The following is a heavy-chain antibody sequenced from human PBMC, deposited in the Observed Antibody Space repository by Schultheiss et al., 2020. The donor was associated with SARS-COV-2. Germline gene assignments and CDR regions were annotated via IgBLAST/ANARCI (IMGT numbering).Heavy chain of an antibody. CDR1: GYTFSNYG. CDR2: INPNSGGT. Sequence: ASVKVSCKASGYTFSNYGISWVRQAPGQGLEWMGWINPNSGGTNYAQKFQGRVTITADESTSTAYMELSSLRSEDTAVYYCARPGPSGFGRGEGDYFDYWGQGTLVTVSS. J-gene: IGHJ4*02. CDR3: ARPGPSGFGRGEGDYFDY. V-gene: IGHV1-18*04. D-gene: IGHD3-10*01.